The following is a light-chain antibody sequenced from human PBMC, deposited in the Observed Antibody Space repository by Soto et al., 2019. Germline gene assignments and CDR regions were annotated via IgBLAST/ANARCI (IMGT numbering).Light chain of an antibody. J-gene: IGKJ3*01. V-gene: IGKV3-15*01. Sequence: EVGMTQSPATLSVSPGERATLSCRASQSVSGNLAWYQQKPGQAPRLLIYAASTRATGIPVRFSGSGSGTEFTLTISSLQSEDFAVYYCQQYNNWSYTFGPGTKVDIK. CDR2: AAS. CDR1: QSVSGN. CDR3: QQYNNWSYT.